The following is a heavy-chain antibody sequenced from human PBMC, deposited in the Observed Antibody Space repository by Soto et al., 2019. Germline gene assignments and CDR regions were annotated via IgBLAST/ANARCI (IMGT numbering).Heavy chain of an antibody. V-gene: IGHV1-46*01. Sequence: GASVKVSCKASGYTFTSYYMHWVRQAPGQGLEWMGIINPSGGSTSYAQKFQGRVTITADESTSTAYMELSSLRSEDTAVYYCARDRNRVWWGSADYYYGMDVWGQGTTVTVSS. J-gene: IGHJ6*02. D-gene: IGHD1-26*01. CDR2: INPSGGST. CDR3: ARDRNRVWWGSADYYYGMDV. CDR1: GYTFTSYY.